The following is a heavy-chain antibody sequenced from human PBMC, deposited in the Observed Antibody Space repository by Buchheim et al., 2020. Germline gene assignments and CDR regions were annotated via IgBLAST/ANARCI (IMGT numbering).Heavy chain of an antibody. CDR1: GFTFSSYG. CDR3: AKDGWYSGDYYYYYGMDV. V-gene: IGHV3-30*18. J-gene: IGHJ6*02. D-gene: IGHD1-26*01. Sequence: QVQLVESGGGVVQPGRSLRLSCAASGFTFSSYGMHWVRQAPGKGLEWVAVISYDGSNKYYADSVKGRFTISRDNSKNTLYLQMNSLRAEDTAVYHCAKDGWYSGDYYYYYGMDVWGQGTT. CDR2: ISYDGSNK.